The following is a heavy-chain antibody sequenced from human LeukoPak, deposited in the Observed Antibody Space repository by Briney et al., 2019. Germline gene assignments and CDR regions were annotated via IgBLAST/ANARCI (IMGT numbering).Heavy chain of an antibody. CDR3: ARETTVTADFDY. CDR2: IIPILGIA. D-gene: IGHD4-17*01. CDR1: GGTFSSYA. V-gene: IGHV1-69*10. J-gene: IGHJ4*02. Sequence: SVKVSCKASGGTFSSYAISWVRQAPGQGLEWMGGIIPILGIANYAQKFQGRVTITADKSTSTAYMELSSLRSEDTAVYYCARETTVTADFDYWGQGTLVTVSS.